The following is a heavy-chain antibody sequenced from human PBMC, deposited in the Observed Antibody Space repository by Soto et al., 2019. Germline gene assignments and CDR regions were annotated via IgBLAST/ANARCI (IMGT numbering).Heavy chain of an antibody. J-gene: IGHJ3*01. CDR2: IYYSGST. Sequence: SETLSLTCTVSGGSISSYYWSWIRQPPGKGLEWIGYIYYSGSTNYNPSLKSRVTISVDTSKNQFSLKLSSVTAADTAVYYCARDAPTLRIYDPFDLWGQGTMVTVSS. CDR3: ARDAPTLRIYDPFDL. V-gene: IGHV4-59*01. CDR1: GGSISSYY.